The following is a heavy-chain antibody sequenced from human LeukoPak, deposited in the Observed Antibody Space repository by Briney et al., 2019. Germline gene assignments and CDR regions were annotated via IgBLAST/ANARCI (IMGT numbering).Heavy chain of an antibody. D-gene: IGHD3-3*01. CDR2: ISAYNGNT. Sequence: GASVKVSCKASGGTFSSYAISWVRQAPGQGLEWMGWISAYNGNTNYAQKVQGRVTMTTDTSTSTAYMELRSLRSDDTAVYYCARVYNRGSGYENWFDPWGQGTLVTVSS. CDR1: GGTFSSYA. CDR3: ARVYNRGSGYENWFDP. V-gene: IGHV1-18*01. J-gene: IGHJ5*02.